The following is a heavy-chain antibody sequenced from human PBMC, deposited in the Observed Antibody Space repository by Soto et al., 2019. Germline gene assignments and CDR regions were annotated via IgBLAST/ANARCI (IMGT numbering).Heavy chain of an antibody. V-gene: IGHV4-59*01. CDR1: GRSLTNYY. CDR3: AGAPLRYYYDTTGPDAFDI. CDR2: IYYSGST. Sequence: SETLSLTCTVSGRSLTNYYWTWIRQPPGKGLEWIGFIYYSGSTHYNPSLKSRLTISLDTSKNQFSLRLSSVTAADTAVYYCAGAPLRYYYDTTGPDAFDIWGQGTMVTV. D-gene: IGHD3-22*01. J-gene: IGHJ3*02.